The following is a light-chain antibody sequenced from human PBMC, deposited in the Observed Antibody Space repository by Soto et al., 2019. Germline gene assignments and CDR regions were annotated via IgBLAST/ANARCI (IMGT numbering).Light chain of an antibody. CDR2: DAS. CDR1: QSISSW. Sequence: DIQMTQSPSTLSASVGDRVTITCRASQSISSWLAWYQQRPGKAPKLLIYDASNLESGVPSRFSGSGSGTEFTLTISTLQPDDFATYYCQQYNSYPWTFGRGTKVEI. J-gene: IGKJ1*01. CDR3: QQYNSYPWT. V-gene: IGKV1-5*01.